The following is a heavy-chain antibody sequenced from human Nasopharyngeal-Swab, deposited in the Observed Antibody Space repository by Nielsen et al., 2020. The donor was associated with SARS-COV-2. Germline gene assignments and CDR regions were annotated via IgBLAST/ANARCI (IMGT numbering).Heavy chain of an antibody. J-gene: IGHJ4*01. CDR3: ARDIGGFGGY. D-gene: IGHD4-23*01. CDR1: GFSFSSFW. Sequence: GESLKTSCAASGFSFSSFWMHWVRQVPGEGLVWVGRNDTGGTRTVYAESVERRFTLTRDNAKNTLYLQMNNLRPDDTDVYYCARDIGGFGGYWGQGTLVTVSS. CDR2: NDTGGTRT. V-gene: IGHV3-74*01.